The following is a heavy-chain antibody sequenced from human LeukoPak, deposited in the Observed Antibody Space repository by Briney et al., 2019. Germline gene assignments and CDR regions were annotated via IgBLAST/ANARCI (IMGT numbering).Heavy chain of an antibody. CDR3: ARDFAYSSSHPGDY. V-gene: IGHV3-48*03. CDR2: ISSSGSTI. J-gene: IGHJ4*02. Sequence: PGGSLRLSCAASGFTFSSYEMNWVRQAPGKGLEWVSYISSSGSTIYYADSVKGRFTISRDNSKNTLYLQMNSLRAEDTAVYYCARDFAYSSSHPGDYWGQGTLVTVSS. D-gene: IGHD6-6*01. CDR1: GFTFSSYE.